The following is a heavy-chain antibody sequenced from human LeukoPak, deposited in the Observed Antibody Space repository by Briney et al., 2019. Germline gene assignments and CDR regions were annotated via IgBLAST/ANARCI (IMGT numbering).Heavy chain of an antibody. CDR2: ISYDGSNK. CDR3: RLAVAGTNTFDY. J-gene: IGHJ4*02. V-gene: IGHV3-30-3*01. D-gene: IGHD6-19*01. CDR1: GFSFSSYA. Sequence: GGSLRLSCAASGFSFSSYAMHWVRQAPGKGLEWVAVISYDGSNKYYADSVKGRFTISRDNSNNTLYVQMNSLRAEDTAVYYCRLAVAGTNTFDYWGQGTVVTVSS.